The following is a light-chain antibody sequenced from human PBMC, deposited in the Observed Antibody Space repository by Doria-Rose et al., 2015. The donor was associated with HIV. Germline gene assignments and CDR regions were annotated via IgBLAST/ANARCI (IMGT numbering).Light chain of an antibody. V-gene: IGKV1-NL1*01. CDR3: QQYYTTPMYT. CDR1: QDISNS. CDR2: GAS. Sequence: SPTSLSASVGDRVTITCRASQDISNSLAWYQQIPGKAPKLLVYGASGLETGVPSSFSGSGSGTDYTLTISGLQPEDFATYYRQQYYTTPMYTFGQGTKLEIK. J-gene: IGKJ2*01.